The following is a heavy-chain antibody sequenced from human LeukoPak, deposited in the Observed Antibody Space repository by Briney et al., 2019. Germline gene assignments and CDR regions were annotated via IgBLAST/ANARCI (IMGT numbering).Heavy chain of an antibody. D-gene: IGHD5-18*01. J-gene: IGHJ4*02. CDR2: INQDGSEK. CDR1: EFTFMTYW. CDR3: ARAGYSYSHYYFDD. Sequence: GALRLSCADSEFTFMTYWMSWVRQAPGKGLEWVANINQDGSEKYYVDSVKGRFTISRDNAKNSLYLQMNSLRAEDTAVYYCARAGYSYSHYYFDDWGQGTLVTVSS. V-gene: IGHV3-7*01.